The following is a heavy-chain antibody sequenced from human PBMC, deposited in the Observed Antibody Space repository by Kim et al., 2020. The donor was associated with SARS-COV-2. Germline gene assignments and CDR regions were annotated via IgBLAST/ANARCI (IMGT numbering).Heavy chain of an antibody. V-gene: IGHV3-15*01. CDR3: TTDYYGSGSYYSRGY. Sequence: GGSLRLSCAASGFTFSNAWMSWVRQAPGKGLEWVGRIKSKTDGGTTDYAAPVKGRFTISRDDSKNTLYLQMNSLKTEDTAVYYCTTDYYGSGSYYSRGYWGQGTLVTVSS. J-gene: IGHJ4*02. CDR1: GFTFSNAW. CDR2: IKSKTDGGTT. D-gene: IGHD3-10*01.